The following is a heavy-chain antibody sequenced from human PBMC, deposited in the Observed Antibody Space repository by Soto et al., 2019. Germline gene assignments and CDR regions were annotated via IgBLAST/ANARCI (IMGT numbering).Heavy chain of an antibody. CDR2: ISRSSTGI. J-gene: IGHJ6*02. V-gene: IGHV3-48*02. D-gene: IGHD3-10*01. CDR3: ARAVTWGLDV. Sequence: EVQLVESGGGLVQPGGSLRLSCAASGFTFSLYSMSWVRQAPGKGLEWVSYISRSSTGIHYADSVKGRFTISRDDATTSMHLQMNSLRDGGTAVYYCARAVTWGLDVWGQGTTVSISS. CDR1: GFTFSLYS.